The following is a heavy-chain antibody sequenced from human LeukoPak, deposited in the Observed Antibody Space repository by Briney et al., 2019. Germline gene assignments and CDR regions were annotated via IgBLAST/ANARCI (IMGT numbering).Heavy chain of an antibody. D-gene: IGHD5-24*01. CDR3: ARVSHAPYGYPDY. V-gene: IGHV3-21*01. Sequence: GGSLRLSCAASGFTFTDYSMTWVRQAPGKGLEWVSSISTVSTYTFYSDSAKGRFTISRDNAKNTLYLQMNSLRAEDTAVYYCARVSHAPYGYPDYWGQGTLVTVSS. J-gene: IGHJ4*02. CDR1: GFTFTDYS. CDR2: ISTVSTYT.